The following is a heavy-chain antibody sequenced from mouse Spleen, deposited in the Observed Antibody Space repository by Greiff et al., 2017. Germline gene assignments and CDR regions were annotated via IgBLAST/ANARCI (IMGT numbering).Heavy chain of an antibody. V-gene: IGHV5-9-1*02. CDR3: TRVRSEPAWFAY. J-gene: IGHJ3*01. D-gene: IGHD6-1*01. CDR2: ISSGGDYI. Sequence: EVQVVESGEGLVKPGGSLKLSCAASGFTFSSYAMSWVRQTPEKRLEWVAYISSGGDYIYYADTVKGRFTISRDNARNTLYLQMSSLKSEDTAMYYCTRVRSEPAWFAYWGQGTLVTVSA. CDR1: GFTFSSYA.